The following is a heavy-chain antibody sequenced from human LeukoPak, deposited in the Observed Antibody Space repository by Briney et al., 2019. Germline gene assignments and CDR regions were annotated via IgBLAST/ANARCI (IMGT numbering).Heavy chain of an antibody. D-gene: IGHD1-26*01. Sequence: SQTLSLTCAVSGGSISRYYWSWIRQPPGKGLEWIGYISYSGSTNYNPSLKSRVTISVDTSKNQFSLKLNSVAATDTAVYYCARHSGSYYDNYDYWGQGTLVTVSS. CDR2: ISYSGST. J-gene: IGHJ4*02. V-gene: IGHV4-59*08. CDR1: GGSISRYY. CDR3: ARHSGSYYDNYDY.